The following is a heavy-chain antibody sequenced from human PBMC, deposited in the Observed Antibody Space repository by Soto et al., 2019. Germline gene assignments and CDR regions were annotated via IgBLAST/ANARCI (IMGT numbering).Heavy chain of an antibody. Sequence: GGSLRLSCAASGFTFSSYGMHWVRQAPGKGLEWVAVIWYDGSNKYYADSVKGRFTISRDNSKNTLYLQMNSLRAEDTAVYYCAREHSDSSGWGMVQHWGQGTLVTVSS. J-gene: IGHJ1*01. CDR2: IWYDGSNK. D-gene: IGHD6-19*01. CDR1: GFTFSSYG. CDR3: AREHSDSSGWGMVQH. V-gene: IGHV3-33*01.